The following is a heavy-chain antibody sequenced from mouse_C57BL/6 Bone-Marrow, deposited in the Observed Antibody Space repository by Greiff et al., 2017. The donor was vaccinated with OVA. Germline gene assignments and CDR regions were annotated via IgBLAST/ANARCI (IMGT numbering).Heavy chain of an antibody. CDR3: ARVPYGYFDY. V-gene: IGHV1-66*01. D-gene: IGHD1-1*02. J-gene: IGHJ2*01. Sequence: VKLMESGPELVKPGASVKISCKASGYSFTSYYIHWVKQRPGQGLEWIGWIYPGSGNTKYNEKFKGKATLTADTSSSTAYMQLSSLTSEDSAVYYCARVPYGYFDYWGQGTTLTVSS. CDR2: IYPGSGNT. CDR1: GYSFTSYY.